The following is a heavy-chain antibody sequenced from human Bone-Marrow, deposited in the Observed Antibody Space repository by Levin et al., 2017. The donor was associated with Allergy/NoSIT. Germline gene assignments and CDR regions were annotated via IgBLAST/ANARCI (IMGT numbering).Heavy chain of an antibody. CDR2: ISTSSKTT. J-gene: IGHJ3*02. CDR1: GFTFSWHN. V-gene: IGHV3-48*01. D-gene: IGHD5-18*01. CDR3: ARESVTADGFDM. Sequence: GESLKISCVASGFTFSWHNMNWVRQAPGKGLEWVSYISTSSKTTYYADSVKGRFTISRDNAKTSLYLQMNSLRAEDMAVYYCARESVTADGFDMWGQGTMVTVSS.